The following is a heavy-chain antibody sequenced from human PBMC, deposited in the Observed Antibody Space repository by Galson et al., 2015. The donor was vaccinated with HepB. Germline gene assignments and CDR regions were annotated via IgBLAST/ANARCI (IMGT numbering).Heavy chain of an antibody. Sequence: PALVKPTQTLTLTCTFSGFSLSTSGVGVGWIRQPPGKALEWLALIYWDNDKRYSPSLKSRLTITKDTSKNQVVLTMTNMDPVDTATYYCAHSLGCSSTSCYGFLDYWGQGTLVTVSS. CDR2: IYWDNDK. J-gene: IGHJ4*02. D-gene: IGHD2-2*01. CDR3: AHSLGCSSTSCYGFLDY. CDR1: GFSLSTSGVG. V-gene: IGHV2-5*02.